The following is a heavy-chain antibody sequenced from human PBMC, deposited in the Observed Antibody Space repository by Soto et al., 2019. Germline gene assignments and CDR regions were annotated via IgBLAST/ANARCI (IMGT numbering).Heavy chain of an antibody. CDR3: ARDRLENYGSGSQFDY. V-gene: IGHV3-48*02. Sequence: EVQLVESGGGLVQPGGSLRLSCAASGFTFSSYSMNWVRQAPGEGLEWVSNISSSSASKHYADSVKGRFAISRDNAKNSLYLQMNSLRDEDTAVYYCARDRLENYGSGSQFDYWGQGTLVTVSS. J-gene: IGHJ4*02. CDR2: ISSSSASK. D-gene: IGHD3-10*01. CDR1: GFTFSSYS.